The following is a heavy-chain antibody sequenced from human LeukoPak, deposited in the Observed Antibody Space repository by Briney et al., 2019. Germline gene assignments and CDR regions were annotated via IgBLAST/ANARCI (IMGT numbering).Heavy chain of an antibody. Sequence: SETLSLTCAVSGGSISSSSYYWGWIRQPPGRGVEWIGSIYYSGSTYYNSSLKSRATISVDTSKNQFSLKLSSVTAADTAVYYCASQVVPAAMRRLGLYYYYYYMDVWGKGTTVTVSS. V-gene: IGHV4-39*07. J-gene: IGHJ6*03. CDR2: IYYSGST. CDR1: GGSISSSSYY. D-gene: IGHD2-2*01. CDR3: ASQVVPAAMRRLGLYYYYYYMDV.